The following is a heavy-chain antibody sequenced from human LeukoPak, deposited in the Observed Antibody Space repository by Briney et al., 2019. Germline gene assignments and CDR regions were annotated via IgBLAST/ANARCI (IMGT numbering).Heavy chain of an antibody. J-gene: IGHJ4*02. CDR2: ISYDGSNK. CDR1: GFTFSSYA. D-gene: IGHD1-26*01. CDR3: ARAIVFTSSFDY. V-gene: IGHV3-30-3*01. Sequence: PGRSLRLSCAASGFTFSSYAMHWVRQAPGKGLEWVAVISYDGSNKYYADSVKGRFTISRDNSKNTLYLQMNSLRAEDTAVYYCARAIVFTSSFDYWGQGTLVTVSS.